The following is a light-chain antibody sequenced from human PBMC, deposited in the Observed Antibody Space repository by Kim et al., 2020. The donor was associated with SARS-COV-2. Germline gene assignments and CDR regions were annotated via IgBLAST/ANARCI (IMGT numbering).Light chain of an antibody. Sequence: KLLTQSPATLSVSPGERATLSCRASRSVGSNLAWYHQKPGQAPRVLIYSASTRATGVPARFSGSGSGTEFTLTISSLQSEDFGIYYCQQYDDWPSGTFGQGTKV. J-gene: IGKJ1*01. CDR1: RSVGSN. CDR3: QQYDDWPSGT. CDR2: SAS. V-gene: IGKV3-15*01.